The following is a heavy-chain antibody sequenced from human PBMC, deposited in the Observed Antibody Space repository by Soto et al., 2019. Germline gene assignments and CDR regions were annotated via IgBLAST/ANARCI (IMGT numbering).Heavy chain of an antibody. CDR3: ARAEDIFGVVMLP. CDR1: GYTFTSYG. J-gene: IGHJ5*02. CDR2: ISAYNGNT. Sequence: VASVKVSCKASGYTFTSYGISWVRQAPGQGLEWMGWISAYNGNTNYAQKLQGRVTMTTDTSASTAYMELRSLRSDDTAVYYCARAEDIFGVVMLPWGQGTLVTVSS. D-gene: IGHD3-3*02. V-gene: IGHV1-18*01.